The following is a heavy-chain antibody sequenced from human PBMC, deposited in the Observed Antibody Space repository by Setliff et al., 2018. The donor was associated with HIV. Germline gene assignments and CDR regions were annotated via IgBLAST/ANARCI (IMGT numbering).Heavy chain of an antibody. J-gene: IGHJ5*02. CDR1: GGSISSGAYY. Sequence: PSETLSLTCTVSGGSISSGAYYWTWIRQPAGKGLDWIGHMYTTGSTNYNASLKSRVTMSVDTSKNQFSLKLRSVTAADTAVYYCAREIQASLDPPYGYNYFDPWGQGILVTVSS. CDR2: MYTTGST. D-gene: IGHD3-9*01. V-gene: IGHV4-61*09. CDR3: AREIQASLDPPYGYNYFDP.